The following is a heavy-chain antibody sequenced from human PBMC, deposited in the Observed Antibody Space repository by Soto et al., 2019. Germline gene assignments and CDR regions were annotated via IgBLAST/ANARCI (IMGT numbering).Heavy chain of an antibody. V-gene: IGHV3-11*01. CDR2: IGSDGTDR. CDR3: ARDLRIPVAGTWSDWFDP. D-gene: IGHD6-19*01. CDR1: GFNINDFY. Sequence: QVQLVESGGGLVKPGGSLRLSCAVSGFNINDFYMSWIRQAPGKGLEWVSHIGSDGTDRYYADSVKGRFTISRDNAKNSWYLHMSSLRAEDTAVYYCARDLRIPVAGTWSDWFDPWGQGTLVTVSS. J-gene: IGHJ5*02.